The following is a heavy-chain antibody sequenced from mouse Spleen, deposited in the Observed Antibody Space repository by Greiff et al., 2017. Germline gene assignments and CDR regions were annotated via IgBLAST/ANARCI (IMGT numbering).Heavy chain of an antibody. J-gene: IGHJ4*01. CDR1: GYSFTDYI. CDR3: ARGGIYYDYSYYAMDY. CDR2: INPYYGST. Sequence: EVQLQQTGPELVKPGASVKISCKASGYSFTDYIMLWVKQSHGKSLEWIGNINPYYGSTSYNLKFKGKATLTVDKSSSTAYMQLNSLTSEDSAVYYCARGGIYYDYSYYAMDYWGQGTSVTVSS. D-gene: IGHD2-4*01. V-gene: IGHV1-39*01.